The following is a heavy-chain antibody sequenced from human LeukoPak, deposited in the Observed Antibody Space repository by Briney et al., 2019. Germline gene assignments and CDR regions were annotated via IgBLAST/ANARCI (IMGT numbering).Heavy chain of an antibody. CDR3: AKDYSSTWLPVDY. J-gene: IGHJ4*02. CDR1: GFTFSSYA. CDR2: ISGSGGST. V-gene: IGHV3-23*01. D-gene: IGHD6-13*01. Sequence: GGSLRLSCAASGFTFSSYAMSWVRQAPGKGLEWVSSISGSGGSTHYADSVKGRFTISRDNSKNTLYLQMNSLRAEDTALYYCAKDYSSTWLPVDYWGQGTLVTVPS.